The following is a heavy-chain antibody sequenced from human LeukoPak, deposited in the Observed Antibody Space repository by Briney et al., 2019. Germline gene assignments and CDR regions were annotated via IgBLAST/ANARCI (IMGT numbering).Heavy chain of an antibody. D-gene: IGHD3-22*01. CDR3: ATSQGSGYLGY. CDR2: ISGSGGST. Sequence: GGSLRLSCAASGFTFSNFAMNWVRQAPGKGLEWVSTISGSGGSTYYADSVKGRFTISRDNSKNTLYLQMNSLRSEDTAVYYCATSQGSGYLGYWGQGTLVTVSS. V-gene: IGHV3-23*01. J-gene: IGHJ4*02. CDR1: GFTFSNFA.